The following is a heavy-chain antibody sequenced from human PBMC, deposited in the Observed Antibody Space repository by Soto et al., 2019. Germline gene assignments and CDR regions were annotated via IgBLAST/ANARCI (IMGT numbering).Heavy chain of an antibody. J-gene: IGHJ6*02. V-gene: IGHV4-59*01. CDR2: IYYSGST. D-gene: IGHD5-18*01. CDR1: GGSISSYY. Sequence: SETLSLTCTVSGGSISSYYWSWIRQPPGKGLEWIGYIYYSGSTNYNPSLKSRVTISVDTSKNQFSLKLSSVTAADTAVYYCARDRGGYSYGFHYYYGMDVWGQGTTVTVSS. CDR3: ARDRGGYSYGFHYYYGMDV.